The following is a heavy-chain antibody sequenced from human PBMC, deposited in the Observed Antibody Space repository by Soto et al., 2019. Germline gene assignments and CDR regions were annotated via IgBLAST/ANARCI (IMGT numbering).Heavy chain of an antibody. J-gene: IGHJ4*02. CDR1: GYTFTSYY. V-gene: IGHV1-46*01. D-gene: IGHD4-17*01. CDR2: INPSGGST. CDR3: GATVTFTGFDY. Sequence: ASVKVSCKASGYTFTSYYMHWVRQAPGQGLEWMGIINPSGGSTSYAQKFQGRVTMTRDTSTSTVYMELSSLRSEDTAVYYCGATVTFTGFDYWGQGTLVTVSS.